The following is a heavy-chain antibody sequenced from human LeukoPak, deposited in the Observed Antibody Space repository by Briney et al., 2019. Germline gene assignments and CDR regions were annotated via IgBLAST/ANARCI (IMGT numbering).Heavy chain of an antibody. CDR1: GGSISSTYW. D-gene: IGHD2-15*01. CDR3: ARDGGGSDY. Sequence: SETLSLTCVVSGGSISSTYWWSWVRQPPGKGLEWIGQIYHSGSTNYNPSLKSRVTISVDKSKNQFSLRVTSLTAADTAVYYCARDGGGSDYWGQGTLVTVSS. CDR2: IYHSGST. V-gene: IGHV4-4*02. J-gene: IGHJ4*02.